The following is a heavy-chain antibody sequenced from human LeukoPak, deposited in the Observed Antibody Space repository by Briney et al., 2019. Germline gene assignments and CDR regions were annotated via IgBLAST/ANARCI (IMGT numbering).Heavy chain of an antibody. J-gene: IGHJ5*02. CDR3: AGGGVLKFDP. V-gene: IGHV3-30-3*01. D-gene: IGHD1-26*01. Sequence: GGSLRLSCVASGFTFSSYAMHWVRQAPGKGLEWVAVISHDGTNKDYADSVKGRFTISRDNAKNSLYLQMNSLRAEDTAVYYCAGGGVLKFDPWGQGTLVTVSS. CDR1: GFTFSSYA. CDR2: ISHDGTNK.